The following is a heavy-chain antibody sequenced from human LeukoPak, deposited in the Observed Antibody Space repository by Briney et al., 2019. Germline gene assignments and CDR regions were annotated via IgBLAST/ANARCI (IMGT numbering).Heavy chain of an antibody. CDR2: IYTSGST. D-gene: IGHD3-22*01. Sequence: SETLSLTCTVSSGSISSGSYYWSWIRQPAGKGLEWIGRIYTSGSTNYNPSLKSRVTISVDTSKNQFSLKLSSVTAADTAVYYCARAGYYEGWFDPWGQGTLVTVSS. V-gene: IGHV4-61*02. CDR1: SGSISSGSYY. CDR3: ARAGYYEGWFDP. J-gene: IGHJ5*02.